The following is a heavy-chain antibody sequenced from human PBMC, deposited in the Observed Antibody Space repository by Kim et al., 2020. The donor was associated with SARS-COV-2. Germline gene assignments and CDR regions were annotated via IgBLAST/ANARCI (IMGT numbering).Heavy chain of an antibody. D-gene: IGHD1-26*01. J-gene: IGHJ6*01. CDR3: AKAGSAGRGSYYG. Sequence: GGPLRLSCAVSGFTFSTYAMSWVRQAPGKGLEWVSAISRSGGSTYNADPVRGLFTIPNANSKNTPYLQMTGLRAETTAVYYCAKAGSAGRGSYYG. CDR2: ISRSGGST. V-gene: IGHV3-23*01. CDR1: GFTFSTYA.